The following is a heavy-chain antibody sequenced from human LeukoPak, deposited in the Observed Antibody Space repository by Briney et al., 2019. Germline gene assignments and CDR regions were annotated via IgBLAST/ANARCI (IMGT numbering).Heavy chain of an antibody. CDR3: ARDLPPPGRCSGGSCKYNWFDP. Sequence: PSETLSLTCTVSGGSISSGGYYWSWIRQPAGKGLEWIGRIYTSGSTNYNPSLKSRVTMSVDTSKNQLSLKLSSVTAADTAVYYCARDLPPPGRCSGGSCKYNWFDPWGQGTLVTVSS. CDR2: IYTSGST. CDR1: GGSISSGGYY. V-gene: IGHV4-61*02. D-gene: IGHD2-15*01. J-gene: IGHJ5*02.